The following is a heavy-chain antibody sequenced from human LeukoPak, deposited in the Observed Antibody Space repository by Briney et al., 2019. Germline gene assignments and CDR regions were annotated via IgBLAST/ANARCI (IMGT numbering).Heavy chain of an antibody. CDR2: IIPIFGIA. D-gene: IGHD2-2*01. CDR3: ARGDVVVPAAFLHAFDI. CDR1: GGTFSSYA. Sequence: GASVKVSCKASGGTFSSYAISWVRQAPGQGLEWMGRIIPIFGIANYAQKFQGRVTITADKSTSTAYMELSSLRSEDTAVYYCARGDVVVPAAFLHAFDIWGQGTMATVSS. V-gene: IGHV1-69*04. J-gene: IGHJ3*02.